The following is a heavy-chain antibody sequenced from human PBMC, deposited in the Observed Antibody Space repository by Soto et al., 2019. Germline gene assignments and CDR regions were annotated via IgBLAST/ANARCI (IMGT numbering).Heavy chain of an antibody. V-gene: IGHV3-30-3*01. CDR2: ISYDRSNK. CDR1: GFTFSSYA. J-gene: IGHJ6*02. D-gene: IGHD2-15*01. Sequence: QVQLVESGGGVVQPGRSLRLSCAASGFTFSSYAMHWVRQAPGKGLGWVAVISYDRSNKYYADSVKGRFTISRDNSENTLYLQMNSLRAEDTAVYYCARDFAPGYCSSGSCYPYGMDVWGQGTTVTVPS. CDR3: ARDFAPGYCSSGSCYPYGMDV.